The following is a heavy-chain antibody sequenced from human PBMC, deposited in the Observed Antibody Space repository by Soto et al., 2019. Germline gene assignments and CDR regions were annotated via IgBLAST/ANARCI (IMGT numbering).Heavy chain of an antibody. D-gene: IGHD1-1*01. V-gene: IGHV3-23*01. J-gene: IGHJ4*02. CDR3: AKRATGTYFDY. CDR2: ISGSGDST. Sequence: EVQLLESGGGLVQPGGSLRLSCAASGFSFSSYVMNWVRQAPGKGLEWVSVISGSGDSTYYADSVKGRFTISRDNSKNTLYLQMNSLRAEDTAVYYCAKRATGTYFDYWGQGTLVTVSS. CDR1: GFSFSSYV.